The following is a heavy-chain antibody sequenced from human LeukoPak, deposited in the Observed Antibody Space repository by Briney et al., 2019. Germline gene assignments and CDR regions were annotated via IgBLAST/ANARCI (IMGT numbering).Heavy chain of an antibody. CDR2: IEQDGSEK. Sequence: GGSLRLSCAASGFTFSTYWMSWVRQAPGKGLEWVANIEQDGSEKYYVDSVKGRFTISRDNAKNSLYLQMNSLRAEDTAVYYCATDRRSNWFYGMDVWGPGTTVTVSS. V-gene: IGHV3-7*01. CDR3: ATDRRSNWFYGMDV. J-gene: IGHJ6*02. D-gene: IGHD3-9*01. CDR1: GFTFSTYW.